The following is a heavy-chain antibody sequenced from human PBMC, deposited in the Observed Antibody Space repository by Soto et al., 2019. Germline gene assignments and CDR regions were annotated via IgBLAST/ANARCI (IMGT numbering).Heavy chain of an antibody. V-gene: IGHV3-30*18. CDR3: AKESLMVRGVIRVDYYYYGMDV. CDR1: GFTFSSYG. Sequence: GGSLRLSCAASGFTFSSYGMHWVRQAPGKGLEWGAVISYDGSNKYYADSVKGRFTISRDNSKNTLYLQMNSLRAEDTAVYYCAKESLMVRGVIRVDYYYYGMDVWGQGTTVTVSS. CDR2: ISYDGSNK. D-gene: IGHD3-10*01. J-gene: IGHJ6*02.